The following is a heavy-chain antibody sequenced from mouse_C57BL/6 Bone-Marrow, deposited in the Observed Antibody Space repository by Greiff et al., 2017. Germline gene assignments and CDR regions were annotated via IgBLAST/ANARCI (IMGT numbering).Heavy chain of an antibody. CDR2: IDPSDSET. V-gene: IGHV1-52*01. D-gene: IGHD1-1*01. Sequence: VQLQQPGAELVRPGSSVKLSCKASGYTFTSYWMHWVKQRPLQGLEWIGNIDPSDSETHYNQKFKDKATLTVDKSSSTAYMQLSSLTSEDSAVYYCARTGFYGWFAYWGQGTLVTVSA. CDR3: ARTGFYGWFAY. CDR1: GYTFTSYW. J-gene: IGHJ3*01.